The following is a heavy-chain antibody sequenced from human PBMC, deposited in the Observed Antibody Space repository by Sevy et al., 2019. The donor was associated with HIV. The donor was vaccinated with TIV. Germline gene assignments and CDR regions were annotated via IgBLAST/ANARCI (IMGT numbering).Heavy chain of an antibody. Sequence: ASVKVSCKASGYTFTSYGISWVRQAPGQGLEWMGWISAYNGNTNYAQKLQGRVTMTTDTSTSTAYMELRSLRSGDTAVYYCARDESGSYYYDSSGYYRALTFDIWGQGTMVTVSS. J-gene: IGHJ3*02. CDR2: ISAYNGNT. CDR3: ARDESGSYYYDSSGYYRALTFDI. CDR1: GYTFTSYG. V-gene: IGHV1-18*04. D-gene: IGHD3-22*01.